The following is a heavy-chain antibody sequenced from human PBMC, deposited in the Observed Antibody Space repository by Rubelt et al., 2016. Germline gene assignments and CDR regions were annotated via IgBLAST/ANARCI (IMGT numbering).Heavy chain of an antibody. V-gene: IGHV2-5*01. CDR1: GFSLSTSGVG. J-gene: IGHJ4*02. Sequence: QITLKESGPTLVKPTQTLTLTCTFSGFSLSTSGVGVGWIRQPPGKALEWLALIYWNDDKRYSPSLKSRLTITKDTTKNQVGRKMTNMEPVETATYYCGNRPGYYDSSGGVDYWGQGTLVTVAS. CDR2: IYWNDDK. D-gene: IGHD3-22*01. CDR3: GNRPGYYDSSGGVDY.